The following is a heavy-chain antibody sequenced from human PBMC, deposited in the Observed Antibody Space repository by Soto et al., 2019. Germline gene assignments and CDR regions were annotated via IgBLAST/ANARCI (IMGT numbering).Heavy chain of an antibody. J-gene: IGHJ4*02. Sequence: SETLSLTCTVSGGSISRYYWSWVRQPPGKGLEWIGYIFYSGSTIYNPSLRSRVTMSVDTSKNQVSLKLSPVTAADTAVYYCARRGSHYESYFFDYWGPGTLVTVSS. CDR3: ARRGSHYESYFFDY. CDR1: GGSISRYY. D-gene: IGHD4-4*01. CDR2: IFYSGST. V-gene: IGHV4-59*12.